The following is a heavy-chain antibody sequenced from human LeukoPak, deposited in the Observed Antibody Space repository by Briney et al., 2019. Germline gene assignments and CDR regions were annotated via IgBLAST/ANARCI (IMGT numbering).Heavy chain of an antibody. D-gene: IGHD5-18*01. CDR3: ASGYSYGYDAFDI. Sequence: SVKVSCKASGGTFSSYAISWVRQAPGQGLEWMGRIIPILGIANYAQKFQGRVTITADKSTSTAYMELSSLRSEDTAVYYCASGYSYGYDAFDIWGQGTMITVSS. V-gene: IGHV1-69*04. CDR2: IIPILGIA. J-gene: IGHJ3*02. CDR1: GGTFSSYA.